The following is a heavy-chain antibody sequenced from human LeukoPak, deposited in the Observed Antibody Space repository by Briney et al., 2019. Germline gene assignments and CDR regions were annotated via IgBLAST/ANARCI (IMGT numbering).Heavy chain of an antibody. J-gene: IGHJ4*02. CDR1: GLTFNSYG. CDR2: IRYDGSNE. D-gene: IGHD2-21*01. CDR3: CGDFDY. Sequence: PGGSLRLSCAASGLTFNSYGMHWVRQAPDKGLEWVAFIRYDGSNEYYADSVKGRFTISRDNSKNTLYLQMNRLRDEDTAVYYCCGDFDYWSQGTLVTVSS. V-gene: IGHV3-30*02.